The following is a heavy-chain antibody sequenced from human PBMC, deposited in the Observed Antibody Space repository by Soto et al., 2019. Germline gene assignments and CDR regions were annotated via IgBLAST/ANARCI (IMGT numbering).Heavy chain of an antibody. CDR2: INPSGGST. V-gene: IGHV1-46*01. CDR3: ARGGIVPAAAHY. Sequence: ASVKVSCKASGYTFTSYYLHWVRQAPGQGLEWMGIINPSGGSTSYAQKFQGRVTLTRDTSTSTVYMELGSLRSEDTAVYYCARGGIVPAAAHYWGQGTLVTVSS. J-gene: IGHJ4*02. CDR1: GYTFTSYY. D-gene: IGHD2-2*01.